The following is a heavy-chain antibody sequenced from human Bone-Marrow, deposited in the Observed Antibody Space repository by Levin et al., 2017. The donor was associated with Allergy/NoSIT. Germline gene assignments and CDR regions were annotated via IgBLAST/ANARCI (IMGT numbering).Heavy chain of an antibody. Sequence: SCAASGFTFSSYGMHWVRQAPGKGLEWVAVISYDGSNKYYADSVKGRFTISRDNSKNTLYLQMNSLRAEDTAVYYCAKAGVTIFGVVRAFDSWGQGTMVTVSS. J-gene: IGHJ3*02. CDR3: AKAGVTIFGVVRAFDS. CDR2: ISYDGSNK. V-gene: IGHV3-30*18. D-gene: IGHD3-3*01. CDR1: GFTFSSYG.